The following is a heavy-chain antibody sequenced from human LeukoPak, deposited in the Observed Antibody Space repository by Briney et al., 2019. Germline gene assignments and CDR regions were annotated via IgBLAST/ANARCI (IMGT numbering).Heavy chain of an antibody. CDR2: IYPGDSDT. CDR1: GGTFSSYA. CDR3: ARHGRGYLLPGAVY. D-gene: IGHD5-18*01. J-gene: IGHJ4*02. Sequence: GASVKVSCKASGGTFSSYAISWVRQAPGQGLEWMGIIYPGDSDTRYSPSFQGQVTISADKSISTAYLQWSSLKASDTAMYYCARHGRGYLLPGAVYWGQGTLVTVSS. V-gene: IGHV5-51*01.